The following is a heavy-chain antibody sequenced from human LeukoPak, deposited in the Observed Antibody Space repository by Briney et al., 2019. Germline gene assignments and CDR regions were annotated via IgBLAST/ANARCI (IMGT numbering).Heavy chain of an antibody. Sequence: GASVKVSRKASGDTFIINDINWVRQATGQGLEWMGWISAYNGNTNYAQKLQGRVTMTTDTSTSTAYMELRSLRSDDTAVYYCARDRFLYYDSSGYPGLSDYWGQGTLVTVSS. D-gene: IGHD3-22*01. CDR3: ARDRFLYYDSSGYPGLSDY. J-gene: IGHJ4*02. CDR2: ISAYNGNT. V-gene: IGHV1-18*01. CDR1: GDTFIIND.